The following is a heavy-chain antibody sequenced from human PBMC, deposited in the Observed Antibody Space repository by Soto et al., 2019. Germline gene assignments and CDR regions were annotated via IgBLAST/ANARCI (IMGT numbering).Heavy chain of an antibody. V-gene: IGHV1-69*13. CDR2: IISIFGTA. CDR1: GGTFSRYA. CDR3: AKTACMDLSSLRFEETAVDSSARAIVGPTTTGWLDT. J-gene: IGHJ5*02. D-gene: IGHD1-26*01. Sequence: SSVKVSCKASGGTFSRYAISWVRQAPGQGLEWMGGIISIFGTANYAQKFQGRVTITADESTSTAYMELGSLRFEDTAVYYSAKTACMDLSSLRFEETAVDSSARAIVGPTTTGWLDTWGQGTLGTVAS.